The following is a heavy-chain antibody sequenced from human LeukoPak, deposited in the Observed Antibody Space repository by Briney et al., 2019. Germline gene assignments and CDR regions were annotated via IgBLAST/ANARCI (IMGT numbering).Heavy chain of an antibody. Sequence: GGSLRLSCAGSGFTFSSYSMMWVRQAPGKGLEWVSSIRGDSTGTRHAGSLMGRFTISRDNAKKSLYLQMNSLRVEDTAVYYCARGHFGVVLDYWGQGTLVTVSS. D-gene: IGHD3-3*01. J-gene: IGHJ4*02. V-gene: IGHV3-21*01. CDR2: IRGDSTGT. CDR3: ARGHFGVVLDY. CDR1: GFTFSSYS.